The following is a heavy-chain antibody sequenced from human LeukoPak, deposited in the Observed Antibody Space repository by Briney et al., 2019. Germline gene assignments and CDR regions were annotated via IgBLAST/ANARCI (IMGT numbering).Heavy chain of an antibody. CDR1: GFTFSSYA. D-gene: IGHD6-13*01. Sequence: GGSLRLSCAASGFTFSSYAMSWVRQAPGKGLEWVSGISGSGGSTFYADSVKGRFSISRDNAKNSLYLQMNSLRAEDTAVYYCARGPRSSWYIDYWGQGTLVTVSS. CDR3: ARGPRSSWYIDY. CDR2: ISGSGGST. V-gene: IGHV3-23*01. J-gene: IGHJ4*02.